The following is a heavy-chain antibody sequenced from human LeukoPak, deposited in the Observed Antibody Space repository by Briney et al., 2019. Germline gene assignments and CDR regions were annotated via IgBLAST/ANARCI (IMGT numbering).Heavy chain of an antibody. D-gene: IGHD2-15*01. J-gene: IGHJ4*02. Sequence: PSETLSLTCAVYGGSFSSSYYYWGWVRQPPGRGLEWVGSIDYSGSTYHNPSLKSRITISVNTSKNQFSLKLTSVTAADTAVYYCARASRYCSGGNCHLRFDYWGQGILVTVSS. CDR2: IDYSGST. CDR1: GGSFSSSYYY. CDR3: ARASRYCSGGNCHLRFDY. V-gene: IGHV4-39*07.